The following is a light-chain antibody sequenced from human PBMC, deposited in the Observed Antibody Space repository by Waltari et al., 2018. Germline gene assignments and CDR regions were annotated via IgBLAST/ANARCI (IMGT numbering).Light chain of an antibody. CDR2: VNS. V-gene: IGLV1-40*01. CDR1: SSNIGAGYD. J-gene: IGLJ2*01. Sequence: QSVLTQPPSVSGAPGQRVTISCTGNSSNIGAGYDVHWYQQLPGTAPKLLIYVNSKRPSGVPARFSGSKSGTSASLAITGLQAEDEADYYCQSYDNNPYVVFGGGTKLTVL. CDR3: QSYDNNPYVV.